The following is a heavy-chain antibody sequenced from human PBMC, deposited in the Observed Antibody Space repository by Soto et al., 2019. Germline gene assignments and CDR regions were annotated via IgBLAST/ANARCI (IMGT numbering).Heavy chain of an antibody. J-gene: IGHJ6*02. Sequence: QVQLVQSGAEVKKPGSSVKVSCKASGGTFSSYAISWVRQAPGQGLEWMGGIIPIFDTANYAQKFQGRVTITADESTSRDYMERSSLRSEDTAVYYCARETGEAGNYYGMAVWGQGTTVTVSS. CDR3: ARETGEAGNYYGMAV. V-gene: IGHV1-69*12. D-gene: IGHD7-27*01. CDR1: GGTFSSYA. CDR2: IIPIFDTA.